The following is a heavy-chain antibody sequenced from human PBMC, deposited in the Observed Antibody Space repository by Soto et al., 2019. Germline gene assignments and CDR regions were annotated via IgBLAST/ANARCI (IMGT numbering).Heavy chain of an antibody. J-gene: IGHJ4*02. D-gene: IGHD2-15*01. CDR3: AREDSGAFFDF. CDR2: IYSGTT. Sequence: SETLSLTCAVSGGSIISGGYSWSWIRQPPGKGLEWIGYIYSGTTHYNPSLESRVTIAMDRSKNQVSLSLKSVTAADTAVYYCAREDSGAFFDFWGQGTLVTVSS. V-gene: IGHV4-30-2*01. CDR1: GGSIISGGYS.